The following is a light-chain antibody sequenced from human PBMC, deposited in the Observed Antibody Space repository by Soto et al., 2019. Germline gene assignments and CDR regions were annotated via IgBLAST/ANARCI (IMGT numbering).Light chain of an antibody. J-gene: IGLJ2*01. Sequence: SYELTQPPSVSVAPGETARISCGGNTIGRKGFHWYQQKPGQAPLLVIYSDTDLPPVIPERFSGSNSANMATLTISRVEAGDEADYYCQVWDSGSAHVLFGGGTKLTVL. CDR3: QVWDSGSAHVL. CDR2: SDT. CDR1: TIGRKG. V-gene: IGLV3-21*01.